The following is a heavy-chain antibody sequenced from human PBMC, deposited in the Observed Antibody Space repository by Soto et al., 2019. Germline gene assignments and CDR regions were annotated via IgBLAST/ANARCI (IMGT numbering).Heavy chain of an antibody. Sequence: ASVKVSCKASGFTFTSSAMQWVRQARGQRLEWIGWIVVGSGNTNYAQKFQERVTITRDMSTSTAYMELSSLRSEDTAVYYCAAQPSHYDFWSGNLGWFDPWGQGTLVTVS. D-gene: IGHD3-3*01. CDR3: AAQPSHYDFWSGNLGWFDP. V-gene: IGHV1-58*02. J-gene: IGHJ5*02. CDR1: GFTFTSSA. CDR2: IVVGSGNT.